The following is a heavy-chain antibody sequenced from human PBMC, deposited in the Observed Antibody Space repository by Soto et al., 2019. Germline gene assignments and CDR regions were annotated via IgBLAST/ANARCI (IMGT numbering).Heavy chain of an antibody. CDR2: ISYDGSNK. CDR1: GFTFSSYA. V-gene: IGHV3-30-3*01. CDR3: ARDGGGWYFDY. D-gene: IGHD6-19*01. Sequence: TGGSLRLSCAASGFTFSSYAMHWVRQAPGKGLEWVAVISYDGSNKYYADSVKGRFTISRDNSKNTLYLQMNSLRAEDTAVYYCARDGGGWYFDYWGQGTLVTVSS. J-gene: IGHJ4*02.